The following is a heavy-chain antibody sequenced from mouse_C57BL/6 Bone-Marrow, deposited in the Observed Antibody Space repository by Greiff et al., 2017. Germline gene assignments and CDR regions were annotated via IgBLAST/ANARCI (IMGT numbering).Heavy chain of an antibody. D-gene: IGHD1-1*01. V-gene: IGHV1-81*01. Sequence: QVQLQQSGAELARPGASVKLSCKASGYTFTSYDISWVKQRPGQGLEWIGEIYPGSGNTYYNEKFKGKATLTADKSSSTAYMELRSLTSEDSAVYFCARMTTVVPRDYWGQGTTLTVSS. J-gene: IGHJ2*01. CDR1: GYTFTSYD. CDR2: IYPGSGNT. CDR3: ARMTTVVPRDY.